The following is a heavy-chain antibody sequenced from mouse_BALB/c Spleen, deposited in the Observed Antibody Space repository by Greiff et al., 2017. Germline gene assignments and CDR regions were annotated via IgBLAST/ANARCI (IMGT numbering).Heavy chain of an antibody. V-gene: IGHV5-17*02. D-gene: IGHD5-2*01. Sequence: DVMLVESGGGLVQPGGSRKLSCAASGFTFSSFGMHWVRQAPEKGLEWVAYISSGSSTIYYADTVKGRFTISRDNPKNTLFLQMTSLRSEDTAMYYCARTNTLYAMDYWGQGTSVTVSS. CDR1: GFTFSSFG. CDR2: ISSGSSTI. CDR3: ARTNTLYAMDY. J-gene: IGHJ4*01.